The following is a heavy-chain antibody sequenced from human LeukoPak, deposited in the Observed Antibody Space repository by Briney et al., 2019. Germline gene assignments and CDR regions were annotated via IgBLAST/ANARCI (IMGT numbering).Heavy chain of an antibody. CDR1: GGTFSSYA. Sequence: SVKVSCKASGGTFSSYAISWVRQAPGQGLEWMGGIIPIFGTANYAQKFQGRVTITADESTSTAYMELSSLRSEDTAVYYCARSKYSGYDSDYWGQGTLVTVSS. J-gene: IGHJ4*02. D-gene: IGHD5-12*01. V-gene: IGHV1-69*13. CDR2: IIPIFGTA. CDR3: ARSKYSGYDSDY.